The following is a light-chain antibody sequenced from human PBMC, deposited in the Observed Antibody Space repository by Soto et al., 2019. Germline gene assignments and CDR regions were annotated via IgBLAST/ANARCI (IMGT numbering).Light chain of an antibody. CDR2: GNN. V-gene: IGLV1-40*01. Sequence: QFVLTQPPSVSGAPGQRVTISCTGSSSNIGAGYDVHWYQQLPGTAPKLLIYGNNNRPSGVPDRFSGSKSGTSASLAITGLQAEDEADYYCQSYDSSLSGSKVFGGGTKVTVL. CDR3: QSYDSSLSGSKV. CDR1: SSNIGAGYD. J-gene: IGLJ2*01.